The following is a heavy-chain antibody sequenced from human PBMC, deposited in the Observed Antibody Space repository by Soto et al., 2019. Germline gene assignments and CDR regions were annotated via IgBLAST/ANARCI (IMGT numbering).Heavy chain of an antibody. CDR2: IYYSGST. V-gene: IGHV4-31*03. D-gene: IGHD1-7*01. CDR3: ARWDLLELHGFFDY. Sequence: QVQLQESGPGLVKPSQTLSLTCTVSGGSISSGGYYWSWIRQHPGKCLEWIGYIYYSGSTYYNPSLQSRVTISVDTSKNQFSLKLSSVTAADTAVYYCARWDLLELHGFFDYWGQGTLVTVSS. CDR1: GGSISSGGYY. J-gene: IGHJ4*02.